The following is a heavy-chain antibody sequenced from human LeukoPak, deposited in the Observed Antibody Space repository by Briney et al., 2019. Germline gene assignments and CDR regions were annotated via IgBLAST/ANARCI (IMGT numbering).Heavy chain of an antibody. CDR1: GGFISSSSYY. CDR2: IYYSGST. V-gene: IGHV4-39*01. CDR3: ARTPPQLSPFRYYFDY. J-gene: IGHJ4*02. Sequence: SETLSLTCTVSGGFISSSSYYWGWIRQPPGKGLEWIGSIYYSGSTYYNPSLKSRVTISVDTSKNQFSLKLSSVTAADTAVYYCARTPPQLSPFRYYFDYWGQGTLVTVSS. D-gene: IGHD1-1*01.